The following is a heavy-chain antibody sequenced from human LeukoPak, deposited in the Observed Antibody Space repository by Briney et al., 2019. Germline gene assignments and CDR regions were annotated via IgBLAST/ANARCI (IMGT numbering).Heavy chain of an antibody. D-gene: IGHD4-17*01. Sequence: GGSLRLSCAVSGFTFSDYWMSWVRQAPGKGLEWVANIKQDGSEKYYVKSVEGRFTISRDNAENSLYLQMNSLRAEDTAVYYCATCYDDDYGYFQHWGQGTLVTVSS. J-gene: IGHJ1*01. V-gene: IGHV3-7*01. CDR1: GFTFSDYW. CDR2: IKQDGSEK. CDR3: ATCYDDDYGYFQH.